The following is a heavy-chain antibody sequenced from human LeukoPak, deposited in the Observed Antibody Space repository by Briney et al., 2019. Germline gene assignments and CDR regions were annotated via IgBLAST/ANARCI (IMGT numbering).Heavy chain of an antibody. V-gene: IGHV4-38-2*02. Sequence: PSETLSLTCTVSGYSISSGYYWGWIRQPPGKWLEWIGSIYYSGSTYYNPSLKSRVTISVDTSKNQFSLKLSSVTAADTAVYYCAREGAGVIAVAGLDPWGQGTLVTVSS. J-gene: IGHJ5*02. CDR2: IYYSGST. D-gene: IGHD6-19*01. CDR1: GYSISSGYY. CDR3: AREGAGVIAVAGLDP.